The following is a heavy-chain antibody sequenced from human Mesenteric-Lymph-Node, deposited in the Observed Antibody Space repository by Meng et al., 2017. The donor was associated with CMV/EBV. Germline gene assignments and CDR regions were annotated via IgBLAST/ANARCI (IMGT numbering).Heavy chain of an antibody. V-gene: IGHV3-21*01. J-gene: IGHJ4*02. D-gene: IGHD1-26*01. CDR1: GFTFRTYT. CDR3: VRGAVGTMD. CDR2: ITSSSSFI. Sequence: GESLKISCAASGFTFRTYTMNWVRQAPGKGLEWVSSITSSSSFIYYAGSVKGRFTVSRDNAKNSLYLQMNSLRAEDTAVYYCVRGAVGTMDWGQGTLVTVSS.